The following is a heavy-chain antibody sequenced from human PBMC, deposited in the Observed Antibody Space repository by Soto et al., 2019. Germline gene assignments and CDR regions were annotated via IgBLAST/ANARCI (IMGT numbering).Heavy chain of an antibody. J-gene: IGHJ4*02. D-gene: IGHD1-1*01. Sequence: EVQLVEAGGGLVQPGGSLRLSCATAGFTFSSYAMHWVRQTPWKGPEWVASISSTGSFIEYPDSMKGRFTISRDNDKNSVYLHMVNLRAEDTGVYYCARFHYTGSRWGQGTLVTVSS. V-gene: IGHV3-21*01. CDR2: ISSTGSFI. CDR3: ARFHYTGSR. CDR1: GFTFSSYA.